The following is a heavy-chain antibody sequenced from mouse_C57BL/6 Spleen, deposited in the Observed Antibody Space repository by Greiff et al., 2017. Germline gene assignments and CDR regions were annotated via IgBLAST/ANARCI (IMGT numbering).Heavy chain of an antibody. D-gene: IGHD1-1*02. V-gene: IGHV1-15*01. CDR1: GYTFTDYE. CDR2: IDPETGGT. Sequence: QVQLQQSGAELVRPGASVTLSCKASGYTFTDYEMHWVKQTPVHGLEWIGAIDPETGGTAYNQKFKGKAILTADKSSSTAYMQLRSLTSEDSAGYYSTKVLSYYAMEYWGQGTSVTVSS. J-gene: IGHJ4*01. CDR3: TKVLSYYAMEY.